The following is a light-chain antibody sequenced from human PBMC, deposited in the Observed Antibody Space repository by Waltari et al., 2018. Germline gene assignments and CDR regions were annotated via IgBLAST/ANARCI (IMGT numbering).Light chain of an antibody. V-gene: IGKV1-5*03. J-gene: IGKJ2*01. Sequence: DIQMTQSPSTLSASIGGRVTITCRASQSISTWLAWYQQKPGKAPKVLIYKASYLQSGVPSRFSGSGSGTGFTLTISSLQPDDFATYYCQQYDSYPRTFGQGTKLEI. CDR3: QQYDSYPRT. CDR2: KAS. CDR1: QSISTW.